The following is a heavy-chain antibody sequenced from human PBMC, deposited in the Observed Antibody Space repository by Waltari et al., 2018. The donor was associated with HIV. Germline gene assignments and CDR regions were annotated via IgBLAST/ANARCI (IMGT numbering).Heavy chain of an antibody. J-gene: IGHJ6*02. D-gene: IGHD2-2*01. V-gene: IGHV4-30-4*01. CDR2: IHYSGST. CDR3: ARAGSVFGTSPYGMDV. Sequence: QVQLQESGHGLVKPSQNLFLTCTVSGGSISSGDYYWTWIRQPPGKGLEWIGYIHYSGSTYYNPSLKSRVTISVDTSKNQFSLKLSSVSAADTAVYYCARAGSVFGTSPYGMDVWGQGTMVTVSS. CDR1: GGSISSGDYY.